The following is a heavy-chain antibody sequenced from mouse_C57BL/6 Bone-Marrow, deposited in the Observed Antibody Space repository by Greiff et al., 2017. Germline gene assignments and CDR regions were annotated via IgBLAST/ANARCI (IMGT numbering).Heavy chain of an antibody. CDR3: ARMRYYGSRGDFDV. CDR2: IDPSDSYT. Sequence: VQLQQPGAELVMPGASVKLSCKASGYTFTSYWMHWVKQRPGQGLEWIGEIDPSDSYTNYNQKFKGKSTLTVDKSSSTAYMQISSLTSEDSAVYYCARMRYYGSRGDFDVWGTGTTVTVSS. CDR1: GYTFTSYW. D-gene: IGHD1-1*01. V-gene: IGHV1-69*01. J-gene: IGHJ1*03.